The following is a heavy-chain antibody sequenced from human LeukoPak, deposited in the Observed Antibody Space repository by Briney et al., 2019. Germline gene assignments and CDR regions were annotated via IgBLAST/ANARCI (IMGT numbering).Heavy chain of an antibody. CDR1: GYTFTSYD. D-gene: IGHD6-13*01. J-gene: IGHJ4*02. Sequence: EASVKVSCKASGYTFTSYDINWVRQATGQGLEWMGWMNPNSGNTGYAQKFQGRVTMTRNTSISTAYMELSSLRSEDTAVYYCARGSARRGQQLYYWGQGTLVTVSS. CDR3: ARGSARRGQQLYY. V-gene: IGHV1-8*02. CDR2: MNPNSGNT.